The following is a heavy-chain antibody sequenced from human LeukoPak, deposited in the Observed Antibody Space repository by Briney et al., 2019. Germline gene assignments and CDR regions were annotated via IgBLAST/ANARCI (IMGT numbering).Heavy chain of an antibody. CDR1: GFTFSSYA. CDR3: AKGGSRTVTSFVAFDI. CDR2: ISGSGGST. V-gene: IGHV3-23*01. J-gene: IGHJ3*02. Sequence: PGGSLRLSCAASGFTFSSYAMSWVRQAPGKGLEWVSGISGSGGSTYYADSVKGRITISRDNSKNTLYLQMNSLRAEDTAVYYCAKGGSRTVTSFVAFDIWGQGTMVTVSS. D-gene: IGHD4-17*01.